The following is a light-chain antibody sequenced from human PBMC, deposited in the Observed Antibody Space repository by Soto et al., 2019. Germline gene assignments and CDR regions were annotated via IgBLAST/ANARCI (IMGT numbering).Light chain of an antibody. J-gene: IGKJ5*01. CDR3: MQALQTPLT. Sequence: DIVMTQSPLSLPVIPGEPASISCWSSQSLLDSNGNNHLNWYLQKPGQSPQVLIYLGSNRASGVPDRFSGSGSGTDFTLKISREEAEDVGVYYCMQALQTPLTLGQGTRLEIK. CDR2: LGS. CDR1: QSLLDSNGNNH. V-gene: IGKV2-28*01.